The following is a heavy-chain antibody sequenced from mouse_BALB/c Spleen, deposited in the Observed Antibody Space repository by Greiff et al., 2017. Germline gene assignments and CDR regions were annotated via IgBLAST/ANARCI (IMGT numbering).Heavy chain of an antibody. J-gene: IGHJ4*01. CDR2: IDPANGNT. V-gene: IGHV14-3*02. CDR1: GFTIKDTY. CDR3: DSSYYRYPYAMDY. D-gene: IGHD2-12*01. Sequence: VQLQQSGADLVKPGASVKLSCTASGFTIKDTYMHWVKQRPEQGLEWIGRIDPANGNTKYDPKFHGKATITADTSSNTAYLQLSSLTSEDTDVYYYDSSYYRYPYAMDYWGQGTSVTVSS.